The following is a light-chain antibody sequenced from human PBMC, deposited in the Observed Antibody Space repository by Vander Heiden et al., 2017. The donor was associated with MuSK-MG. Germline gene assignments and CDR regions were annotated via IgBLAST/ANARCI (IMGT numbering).Light chain of an antibody. CDR1: SSNIGAGYD. V-gene: IGLV1-40*01. CDR2: GNS. J-gene: IGLJ1*01. Sequence: QSVLTQPPSVSGAPGQRVTISCTGSSSNIGAGYDVHWYQQLPGTAPKLLINGNSNRPSGVPDRFSGSKSGTSASLAITGLKAEDEADYYCQSYDSSLSGNYVFGTGTKVTVL. CDR3: QSYDSSLSGNYV.